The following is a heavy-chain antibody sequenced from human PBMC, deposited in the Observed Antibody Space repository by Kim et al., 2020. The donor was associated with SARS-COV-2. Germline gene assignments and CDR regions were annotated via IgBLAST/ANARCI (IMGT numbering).Heavy chain of an antibody. D-gene: IGHD6-6*01. V-gene: IGHV4-34*01. Sequence: SETLSLTCAVYGGSFSGYYWSWIRQPPGKGLEWIGEINHSGSTNYNPSLKSRVTISVDTSKNQFSLKLSSVTAADTAVYYCARGPGGNSSSSGYFQHWGQGTLVTVSS. J-gene: IGHJ1*01. CDR2: INHSGST. CDR1: GGSFSGYY. CDR3: ARGPGGNSSSSGYFQH.